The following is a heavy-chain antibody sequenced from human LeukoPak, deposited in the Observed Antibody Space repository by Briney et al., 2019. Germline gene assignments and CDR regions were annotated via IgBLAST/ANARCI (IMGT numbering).Heavy chain of an antibody. D-gene: IGHD3-22*01. Sequence: GGSLRLSCAASGFTVSSNYMSWVRQAPGKGLEWVSVISGSGGSTYYADSVKGRFTISRDNSKNTLYLQMNSLRAEDTAVYYCATRITMIVVVISDDAEYFQHWGQGTLVTVSS. CDR1: GFTVSSNY. CDR3: ATRITMIVVVISDDAEYFQH. J-gene: IGHJ1*01. CDR2: ISGSGGST. V-gene: IGHV3-23*01.